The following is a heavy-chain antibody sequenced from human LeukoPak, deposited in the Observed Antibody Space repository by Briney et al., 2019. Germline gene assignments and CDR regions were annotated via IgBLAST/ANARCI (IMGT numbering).Heavy chain of an antibody. D-gene: IGHD3-22*01. CDR3: ARSMIVVVIDAFDI. V-gene: IGHV1-69*13. CDR2: IIPIFGTA. Sequence: GASVKVSCKASGGTFSSYAISWVRQAPGQGLEWMGGIIPIFGTANYAQKFQGRVTITADESTSTAYMELSSLRSEDTAVYYCARSMIVVVIDAFDIWGQGTMVTASS. CDR1: GGTFSSYA. J-gene: IGHJ3*02.